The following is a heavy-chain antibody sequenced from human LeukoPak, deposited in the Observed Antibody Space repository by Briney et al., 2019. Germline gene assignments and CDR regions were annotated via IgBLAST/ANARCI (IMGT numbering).Heavy chain of an antibody. Sequence: GASVKVPCKASGYTFTSYGISWVRQAPGQGLEWMGWISAYNGNTNYAQKLQGRVTMTTDTSTSTAYMELRSLRSDDTAVYYCARGQLTMVHRSGLRYFDYWGQGTLVTVSS. V-gene: IGHV1-18*04. CDR1: GYTFTSYG. J-gene: IGHJ4*02. D-gene: IGHD3-10*01. CDR3: ARGQLTMVHRSGLRYFDY. CDR2: ISAYNGNT.